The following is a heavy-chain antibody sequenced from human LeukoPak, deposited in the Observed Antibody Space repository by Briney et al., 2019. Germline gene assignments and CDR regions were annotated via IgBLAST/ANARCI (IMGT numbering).Heavy chain of an antibody. CDR3: ARGPLTSSNYYMDV. D-gene: IGHD4/OR15-4a*01. CDR1: GFSFDSHA. CDR2: ITGSGRYT. J-gene: IGHJ6*03. Sequence: GGSLRLSCAASGFSFDSHAMNWVRQAPGKGLEWISAITGSGRYTYYKDSVKGRFTISRDNSKNTLFLQMSSLRAEDTAVYYCARGPLTSSNYYMDVWGRGRTVTAS. V-gene: IGHV3-23*01.